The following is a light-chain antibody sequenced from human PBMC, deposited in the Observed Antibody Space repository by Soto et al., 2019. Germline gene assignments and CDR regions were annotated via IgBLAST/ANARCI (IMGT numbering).Light chain of an antibody. V-gene: IGLV2-8*01. J-gene: IGLJ2*01. CDR3: ISYAGSNKPA. Sequence: QSALTQPPSASESPGQSVAISCSGTSSDVGGYNYVSWYQQHPGKAPKLMIYDVNKRPSGVPDRFSGSKSGNTASLTVSGLQAEDEADYYCISYAGSNKPAFGGGTKVTVL. CDR1: SSDVGGYNY. CDR2: DVN.